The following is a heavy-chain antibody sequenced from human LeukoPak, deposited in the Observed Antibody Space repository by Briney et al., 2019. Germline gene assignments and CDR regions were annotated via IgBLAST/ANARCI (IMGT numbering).Heavy chain of an antibody. CDR1: GYSISSAYY. V-gene: IGHV4-38-2*02. CDR3: ARDRGVRGEMDF. D-gene: IGHD3-10*01. Sequence: ETLPLTCAASGYSISSAYYWGWIRQPPGKGLEWVGCISHSGSSYANPSLKRRVTISVDTSKNLFSLRLTSVTAEDTAVYYCARDRGVRGEMDFWGQGTLVTVSS. J-gene: IGHJ4*02. CDR2: ISHSGSS.